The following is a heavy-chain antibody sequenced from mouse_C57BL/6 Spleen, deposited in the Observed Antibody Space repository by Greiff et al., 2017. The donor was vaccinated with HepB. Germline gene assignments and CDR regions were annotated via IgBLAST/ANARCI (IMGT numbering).Heavy chain of an antibody. CDR2: INPNYGTT. D-gene: IGHD3-1*01. CDR3: ARPRQLGQNYFDY. V-gene: IGHV1-39*01. Sequence: VQLKQSGPELVKPGASVKISCKASGYSFTDYNMNWVKQSNGKSLEWIGVINPNYGTTSYNQKFKGKATLTVDQSSSTAYLQLNSLTSEDSAVYYCARPRQLGQNYFDYWGQGTTLTVSS. J-gene: IGHJ2*01. CDR1: GYSFTDYN.